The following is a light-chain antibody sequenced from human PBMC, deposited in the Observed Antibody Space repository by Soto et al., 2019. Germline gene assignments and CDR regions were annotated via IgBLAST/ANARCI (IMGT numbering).Light chain of an antibody. CDR1: SSNIGNNY. CDR3: AGWDDSLSGRGVV. Sequence: QSVLTQPPSASGTPGQRVTISCSGSSSNIGNNYVYWYQQLSGTAPKILIYRDTQRASGVPDRFSGSKSGTSASLTINGLRSEDEADYDCAGWDDSLSGRGVVFGGGTQLTVL. J-gene: IGLJ2*01. CDR2: RDT. V-gene: IGLV1-47*01.